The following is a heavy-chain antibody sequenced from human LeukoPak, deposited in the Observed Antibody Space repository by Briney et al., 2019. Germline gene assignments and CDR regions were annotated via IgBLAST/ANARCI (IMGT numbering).Heavy chain of an antibody. J-gene: IGHJ5*02. CDR2: RFQGGST. Sequence: SEALSLTCAVPGDSISSGDCSWGWIRQPAGSGLGWLGYRFQGGSTYYKTSLKGRVTISVDRSRTQFFLKRPAVAATATPGYSCARVGRDWNDVRYNWFDPWGQGTLVTVSS. CDR3: ARVGRDWNDVRYNWFDP. D-gene: IGHD1-1*01. V-gene: IGHV4-30-2*01. CDR1: GDSISSGDCS.